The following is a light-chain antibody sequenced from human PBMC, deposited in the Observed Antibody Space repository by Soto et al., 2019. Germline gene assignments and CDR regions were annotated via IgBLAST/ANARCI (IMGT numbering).Light chain of an antibody. CDR3: QQSYSTLA. CDR2: AAS. CDR1: QSISSY. V-gene: IGKV1-39*01. Sequence: DIQMTQSPSSLSASVGDRVTITCRASQSISSYLNWYQQKPGKAPNFLIYAASNLQSGVPSRFSGSGSGTEFTVTICSLQPEDFATYYCQQSYSTLAFGPGTKVDIK. J-gene: IGKJ3*01.